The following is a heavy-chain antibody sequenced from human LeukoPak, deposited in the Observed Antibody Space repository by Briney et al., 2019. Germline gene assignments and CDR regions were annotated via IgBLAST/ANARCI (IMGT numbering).Heavy chain of an antibody. J-gene: IGHJ6*03. V-gene: IGHV3-21*01. CDR1: GFIFGDYA. Sequence: GGSLRLSCTASGFIFGDYAMNWVRQAPGKGLEWVSSISSRSTYIYYAGSVKGRFTISRDDAKNSLYLHMNSLRAEDTAVYYCARSLGDSGILYYYMDIWGKGTTVTVSS. D-gene: IGHD3-10*01. CDR2: ISSRSTYI. CDR3: ARSLGDSGILYYYMDI.